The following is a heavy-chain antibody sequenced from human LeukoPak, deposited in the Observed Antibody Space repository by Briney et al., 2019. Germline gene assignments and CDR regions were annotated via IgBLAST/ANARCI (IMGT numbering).Heavy chain of an antibody. J-gene: IGHJ4*02. CDR2: IYYSGST. V-gene: IGHV4-59*01. Sequence: PSETLSLTCTVSGGSISSYYWSWIRQPPGKGLEWIGYIYYSGSTNYNPSLKSRVTISVDTSKNQFSLKLSSVTAADTAVYYCARGYYYYGSGSHFDYWGQGTLVTVSS. D-gene: IGHD3-10*01. CDR3: ARGYYYYGSGSHFDY. CDR1: GGSISSYY.